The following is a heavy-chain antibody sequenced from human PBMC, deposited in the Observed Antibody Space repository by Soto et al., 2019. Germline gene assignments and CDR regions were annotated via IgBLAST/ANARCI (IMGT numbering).Heavy chain of an antibody. CDR2: INPNSGGT. Sequence: ASVKVSCKASGYTFTGYYMHWVRQAPGQGLEWMGWINPNSGGTNYAQKFQGWVTMTRDTSISTAYMELSRLRSDDAAVYYCARDHVVVPAATFFDYWGQGTLVTVSS. CDR1: GYTFTGYY. V-gene: IGHV1-2*04. CDR3: ARDHVVVPAATFFDY. J-gene: IGHJ4*02. D-gene: IGHD2-2*01.